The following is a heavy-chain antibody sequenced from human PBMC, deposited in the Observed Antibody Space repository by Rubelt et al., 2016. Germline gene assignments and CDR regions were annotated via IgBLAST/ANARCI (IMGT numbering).Heavy chain of an antibody. Sequence: GLECIGEIYHGGSTNYNPSLKSRVTISVEKSKNQFSLKLISVTAADTAVYYCAGRSEFVHPYGMDVWGQGTTVTVSS. D-gene: IGHD3-3*01. CDR3: AGRSEFVHPYGMDV. CDR2: IYHGGST. V-gene: IGHV4-4*02. J-gene: IGHJ6*02.